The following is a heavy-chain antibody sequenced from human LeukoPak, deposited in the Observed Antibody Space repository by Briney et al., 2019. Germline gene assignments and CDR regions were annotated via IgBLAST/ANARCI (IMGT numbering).Heavy chain of an antibody. J-gene: IGHJ4*02. CDR2: IWYDGSNK. D-gene: IGHD6-19*01. V-gene: IGHV3-33*01. CDR1: GFTFSSYG. CDR3: ARDRFYSSGHVDY. Sequence: PGRSLRLSCAASGFTFSSYGMHWVRQAPGKGLEWVAVIWYDGSNKYYADSVKGRFTISRDNSKNTLYPQMNSLRAEDTAVYYCARDRFYSSGHVDYWGQGTLVTVSS.